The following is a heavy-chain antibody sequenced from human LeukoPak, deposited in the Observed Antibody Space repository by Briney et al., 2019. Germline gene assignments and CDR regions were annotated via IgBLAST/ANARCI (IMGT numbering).Heavy chain of an antibody. Sequence: PGGSLRLSCAASGFTFSGYSMNWVRQAPGKGLEWVSSISSSSSYIYYADSVKGRFTISRDNAKNSLYLQMNSLRAEDTAVYYCARDEDWSGYYGAFDIWGQGTMVTVSS. CDR1: GFTFSGYS. J-gene: IGHJ3*02. V-gene: IGHV3-21*01. D-gene: IGHD3-3*01. CDR3: ARDEDWSGYYGAFDI. CDR2: ISSSSSYI.